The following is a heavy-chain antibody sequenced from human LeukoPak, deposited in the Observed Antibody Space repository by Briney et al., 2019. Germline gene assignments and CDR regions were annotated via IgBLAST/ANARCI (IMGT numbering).Heavy chain of an antibody. CDR1: GGSISSGDYY. D-gene: IGHD2-2*01. V-gene: IGHV4-30-4*08. CDR2: IYYSGIT. J-gene: IGHJ5*02. Sequence: SETLSLTCTVSGGSISSGDYYWSWIRQPPGKGLEWIGYIYYSGITYYNPSLKSRVTISVDTSKTQFSLKLSSVTAADTAVYYCARDLLYCSSTSCHNNWFDHWGQGTLVTVSS. CDR3: ARDLLYCSSTSCHNNWFDH.